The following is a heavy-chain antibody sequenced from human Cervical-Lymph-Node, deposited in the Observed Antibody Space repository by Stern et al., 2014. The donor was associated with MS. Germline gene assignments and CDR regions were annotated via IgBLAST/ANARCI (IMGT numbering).Heavy chain of an antibody. V-gene: IGHV1-8*01. J-gene: IGHJ6*02. D-gene: IGHD5-18*01. CDR1: GYTFINYD. Sequence: QVQLVQSGSEVKKPGASVKVSCQASGYTFINYDIFWVRQATGQGLEWMGWMIRNSGNTGHAKKCQGRSTMTRNTSISTAYMELSSLRSDDTAVYYCVRGGFSYGYGMDAWGQGTAVTVSS. CDR2: MIRNSGNT. CDR3: VRGGFSYGYGMDA.